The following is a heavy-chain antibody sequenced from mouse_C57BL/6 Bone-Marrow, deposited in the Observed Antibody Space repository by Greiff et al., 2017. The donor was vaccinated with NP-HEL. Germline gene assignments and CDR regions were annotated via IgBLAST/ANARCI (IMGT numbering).Heavy chain of an antibody. Sequence: DVHLVESGGGLVKPGGSLKLSCAASGFTFSDYGMHWVRQAPEKGLEWVAYISSGSSTIYYADTVKGRSTISRDNAKNTLFLQMTSLRSEDTAMYYCARIPYYYGSSHWYFDVWGTGTTVTVSS. D-gene: IGHD1-1*01. CDR2: ISSGSSTI. CDR3: ARIPYYYGSSHWYFDV. CDR1: GFTFSDYG. J-gene: IGHJ1*03. V-gene: IGHV5-17*01.